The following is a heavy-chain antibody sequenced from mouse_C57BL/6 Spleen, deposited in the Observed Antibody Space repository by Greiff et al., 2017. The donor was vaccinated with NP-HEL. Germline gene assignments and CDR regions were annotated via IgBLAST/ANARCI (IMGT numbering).Heavy chain of an antibody. CDR2: IWWDDDK. D-gene: IGHD2-12*01. J-gene: IGHJ1*03. V-gene: IGHV8-8*01. CDR1: GFSLSTFGMG. CDR3: ARTSYDESYWYFDV. Sequence: QVTLKESGPGILQPSQTLSLTCSFSGFSLSTFGMGVGWIRPPSGKGLEWLAHIWWDDDKYYNPALKSRLTISKDTSKNQVFLKIANVDTADTATYYCARTSYDESYWYFDVWGTGTTVTVSS.